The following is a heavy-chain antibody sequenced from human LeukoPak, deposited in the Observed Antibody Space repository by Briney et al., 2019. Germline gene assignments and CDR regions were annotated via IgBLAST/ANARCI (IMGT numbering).Heavy chain of an antibody. CDR3: ARDLEGQLVLGLDY. D-gene: IGHD6-6*01. V-gene: IGHV3-30-3*01. J-gene: IGHJ4*02. CDR2: ISYDGSNK. CDR1: GFTFSSYA. Sequence: GGSLRLPCAASGFTFSSYAMHWVRQAPGKGLEWVAVISYDGSNKYYADSVKGRFTISRDNSKNTLYLQMNSLRAEDTAVYYCARDLEGQLVLGLDYWGQGTLVTVSS.